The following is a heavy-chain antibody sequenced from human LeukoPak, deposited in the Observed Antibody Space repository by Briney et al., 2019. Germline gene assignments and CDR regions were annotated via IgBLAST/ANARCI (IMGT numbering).Heavy chain of an antibody. V-gene: IGHV3-21*01. CDR2: INSSSNYI. D-gene: IGHD3-22*01. CDR3: ARDLYDRSGYYYVYFDY. J-gene: IGHJ4*02. CDR1: GFTFSNYS. Sequence: GGSLRLSCAASGFTFSNYSMNWVRQAPGKGLEWVPSINSSSNYIYYADSVKGRFTISRDNAKNSLYLQMNSLRAEDTAVYYCARDLYDRSGYYYVYFDYWGQGTLVTVSS.